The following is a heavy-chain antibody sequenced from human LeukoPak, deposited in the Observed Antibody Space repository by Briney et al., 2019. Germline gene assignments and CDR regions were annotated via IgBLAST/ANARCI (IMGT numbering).Heavy chain of an antibody. V-gene: IGHV1-46*01. CDR1: GYTFTSYY. Sequence: EASVKVSCKASGYTFTSYYMHWVRQAPGQGLEWMGIINPSGGSTSYAQKFQGRVTMTGDTSTSTVYMGLRSLRSEDTAVYYRARVRSRVRGAFDIWGQGTMVTVSS. D-gene: IGHD3-10*01. CDR2: INPSGGST. CDR3: ARVRSRVRGAFDI. J-gene: IGHJ3*02.